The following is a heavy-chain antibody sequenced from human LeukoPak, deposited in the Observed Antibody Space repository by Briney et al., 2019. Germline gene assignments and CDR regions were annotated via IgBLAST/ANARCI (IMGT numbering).Heavy chain of an antibody. Sequence: PGRSLRLSCAASGFTFDDYAMHWVRQAPGKGLEWVSGISWNSGSMDYADSVKGRFTISRDNAKNSLCLQMNSLRAEDTAVYYCARDRTEYSSSSSWNDAFDIWGQGTMVTVSS. CDR2: ISWNSGSM. J-gene: IGHJ3*02. V-gene: IGHV3-9*01. CDR1: GFTFDDYA. CDR3: ARDRTEYSSSSSWNDAFDI. D-gene: IGHD6-6*01.